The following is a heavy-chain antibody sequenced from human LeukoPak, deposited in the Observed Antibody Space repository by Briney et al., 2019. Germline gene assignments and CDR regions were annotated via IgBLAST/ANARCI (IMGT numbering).Heavy chain of an antibody. CDR2: MNPNSGNT. J-gene: IGHJ4*02. CDR3: ARAKSRSLDY. CDR1: GYTFTSYD. Sequence: EASVKVSCTASGYTFTSYDINWVRPATGQGLGWMRWMNPNSGNTSYAQKFQGRVTMTGNTSISTAYTELSSLRSEDTAVYYCARAKSRSLDYWGQGTLVTVSS. V-gene: IGHV1-8*01.